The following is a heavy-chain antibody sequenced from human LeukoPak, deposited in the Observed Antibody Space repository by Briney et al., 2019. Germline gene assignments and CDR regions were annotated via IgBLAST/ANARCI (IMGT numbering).Heavy chain of an antibody. J-gene: IGHJ6*03. CDR3: ATNSYGHYQYYYYMDV. CDR2: IYTSGNT. D-gene: IGHD5-18*01. V-gene: IGHV4-4*07. Sequence: SETLSLTCTVSGGSISNKYWSWIRQPAGKGLEWIGRIYTSGNTNYNPSLQSRVTISVDTSKNQFSLKLSSVTAADTAVYYCATNSYGHYQYYYYMDVWGKGTTVTISS. CDR1: GGSISNKY.